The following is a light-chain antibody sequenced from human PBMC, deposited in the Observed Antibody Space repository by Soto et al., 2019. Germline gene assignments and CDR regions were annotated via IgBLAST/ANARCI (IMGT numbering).Light chain of an antibody. CDR1: SGHSSYA. V-gene: IGLV4-69*01. CDR2: LNSDGSH. Sequence: QLVLTQSPSASASLGASVKLTCTLSSGHSSYAIAWHQQQPEKGPRYLMKLNSDGSHKKGDGIPDRFSGSSSGAERYLTISSLQSEDEADYYCQTWGTGIRGVFGGGTKLTVL. J-gene: IGLJ2*01. CDR3: QTWGTGIRGV.